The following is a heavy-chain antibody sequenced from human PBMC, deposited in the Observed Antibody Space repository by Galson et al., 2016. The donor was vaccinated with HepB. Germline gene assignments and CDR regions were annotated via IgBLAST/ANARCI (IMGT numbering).Heavy chain of an antibody. CDR3: ARVGAAASNSNVYWFDP. V-gene: IGHV4-39*02. Sequence: SETLSLTCTVSGGSISSSNYWWGWIRQPPGKGLEWIGSIYVSGSIYYVPALKSRVTISIDASKNQFSLKLSSVTATDTAVYYCARVGAAASNSNVYWFDPWGQGTLVTVSS. CDR2: IYVSGSI. CDR1: GGSISSSNYW. D-gene: IGHD2-8*01. J-gene: IGHJ5*02.